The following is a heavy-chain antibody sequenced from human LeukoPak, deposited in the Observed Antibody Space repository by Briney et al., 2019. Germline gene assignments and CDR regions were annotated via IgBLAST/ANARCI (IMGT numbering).Heavy chain of an antibody. CDR3: ARNRPSGWLFDY. CDR2: TSHGGVS. Sequence: SGTLSLTCAVSDGSISSSDCWSWVRQAPGKGLEWIGETSHGGVSYYNPSLKSRVTISLDKSKNQFSLNLNSVTAADTAVYYCARNRPSGWLFDYWGQGILVTVSS. CDR1: DGSISSSDC. D-gene: IGHD6-19*01. V-gene: IGHV4-4*02. J-gene: IGHJ4*02.